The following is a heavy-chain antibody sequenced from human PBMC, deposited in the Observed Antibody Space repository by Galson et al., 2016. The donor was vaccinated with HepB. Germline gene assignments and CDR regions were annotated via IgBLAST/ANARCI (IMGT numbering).Heavy chain of an antibody. D-gene: IGHD3-16*01. V-gene: IGHV3-48*02. Sequence: SLRLSCAASGFSFSNYNMDWVRQAPGKGLEWVSYISGSSSTIYYADSVKGRFTISRDNAKNSLYLQMNSLRDEDTAIYYCAKAKTRGGFGNYNYMDVWGKGTTVTVSS. CDR1: GFSFSNYN. CDR3: AKAKTRGGFGNYNYMDV. CDR2: ISGSSSTI. J-gene: IGHJ6*03.